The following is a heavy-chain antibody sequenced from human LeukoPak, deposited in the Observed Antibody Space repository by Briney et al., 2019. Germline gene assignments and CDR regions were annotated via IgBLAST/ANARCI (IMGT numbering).Heavy chain of an antibody. CDR1: GYTFTSYG. V-gene: IGHV1-18*01. CDR2: ISAYNGNT. CDR3: ARVSYYGSGSYYLDFDY. J-gene: IGHJ4*02. D-gene: IGHD3-10*01. Sequence: ASVKVSCKASGYTFTSYGISWVRQAPGQGLEWMGWISAYNGNTNYAQKLQGRVTMTTDTSTSTAYMELRSLRSDDTAVYYCARVSYYGSGSYYLDFDYWGQGTLVTVSS.